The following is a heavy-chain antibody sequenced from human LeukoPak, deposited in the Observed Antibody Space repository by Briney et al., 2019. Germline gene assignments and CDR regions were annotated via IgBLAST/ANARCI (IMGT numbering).Heavy chain of an antibody. D-gene: IGHD3-22*01. Sequence: GASVKVSCKASGYTFTGYYMHWVRQAPGQGLEWMGWINPNSGGTNYAQKFQGRATMTRDTSISTAYMELSRLRSDDTAVYYCARVGYDSSGYYDDLDYWGQGTLVTVSS. J-gene: IGHJ4*02. CDR3: ARVGYDSSGYYDDLDY. CDR2: INPNSGGT. V-gene: IGHV1-2*02. CDR1: GYTFTGYY.